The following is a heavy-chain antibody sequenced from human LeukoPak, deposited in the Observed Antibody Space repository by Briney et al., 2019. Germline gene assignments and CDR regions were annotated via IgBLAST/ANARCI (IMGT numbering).Heavy chain of an antibody. CDR2: INSAGSST. J-gene: IGHJ4*02. CDR1: GFTISTNW. V-gene: IGHV3-74*01. CDR3: ASAAGTYFDY. Sequence: PAGSLSFSCAAAGFTISTNWMHWVRQAPGHGLMWGSRINSAGSSTSYADSVKGRFTFSRDNAKNTLYLQMNSLRAEDTAVYYGASAAGTYFDYWGQGTLVTVSS. D-gene: IGHD1-1*01.